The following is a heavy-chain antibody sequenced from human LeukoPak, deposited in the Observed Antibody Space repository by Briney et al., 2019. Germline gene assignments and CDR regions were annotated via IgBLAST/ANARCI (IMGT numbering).Heavy chain of an antibody. V-gene: IGHV3-21*01. CDR1: GFTFSSYS. Sequence: PGGSLRLSCAASGFTFSSYSMNWVRQAPGKGLEWVSSISSSSSYIYYADSVKGRFTISRDNAKNSLYLQMNSLRAEDTAVYYCARDGSGYYDFDYWGQGTLVTVSS. CDR2: ISSSSSYI. J-gene: IGHJ4*02. CDR3: ARDGSGYYDFDY. D-gene: IGHD3-22*01.